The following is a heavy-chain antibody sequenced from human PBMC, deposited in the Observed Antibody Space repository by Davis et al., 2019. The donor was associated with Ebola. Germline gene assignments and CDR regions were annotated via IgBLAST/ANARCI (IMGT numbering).Heavy chain of an antibody. CDR3: TSTVAGTDLDY. D-gene: IGHD6-19*01. CDR2: IRSNANSYAT. V-gene: IGHV3-73*01. Sequence: GGSLRLSCAASGFTFSGSAMHWVRQAPGKGLEWVGRIRSNANSYATAYAASVKGRFTISRDDSKNTAYLQMNSLKTEDTAVYYCTSTVAGTDLDYWGQGTLVTVSS. CDR1: GFTFSGSA. J-gene: IGHJ4*02.